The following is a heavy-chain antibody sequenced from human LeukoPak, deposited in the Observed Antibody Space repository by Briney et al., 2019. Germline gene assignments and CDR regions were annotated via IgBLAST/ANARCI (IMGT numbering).Heavy chain of an antibody. J-gene: IGHJ4*02. CDR1: GGSISSHY. CDR2: IYYSGST. V-gene: IGHV4-59*11. CDR3: ARSFSPNYYDLLDY. Sequence: SETLSLTCTVSGGSISSHYWSWIRQSPGKGLEWIGYIYYSGSTNYNPSLKSRVTISLDTSKNQFSLKLNSVTAADTAMYYCARSFSPNYYDLLDYWGQGTLVTVSS. D-gene: IGHD3-22*01.